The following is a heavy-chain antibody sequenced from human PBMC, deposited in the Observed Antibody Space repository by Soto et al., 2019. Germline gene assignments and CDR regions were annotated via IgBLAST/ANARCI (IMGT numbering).Heavy chain of an antibody. V-gene: IGHV4-4*07. D-gene: IGHD1-26*01. J-gene: IGHJ4*02. Sequence: TLSLTCTVSGGSISNYYWSWIRQPAGKGLEWIGRIYNSGSTKYNPSLKSRVTMSDDTSKNQFSLNLISVTAADTAVYYCARSGGSFNLDYWGLGTLVTVSS. CDR2: IYNSGST. CDR1: GGSISNYY. CDR3: ARSGGSFNLDY.